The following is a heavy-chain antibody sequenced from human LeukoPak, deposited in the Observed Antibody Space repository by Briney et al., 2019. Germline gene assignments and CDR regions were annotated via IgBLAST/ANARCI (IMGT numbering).Heavy chain of an antibody. CDR2: IYTSGST. D-gene: IGHD1-26*01. Sequence: SQTLSLTCTVSGGSISSGSYYWSWIRQPAGKGLEWIGRIYTSGSTNYNPSLKSRVTISVDTSKNQFSLKLSSVTAADTAVYYCARDQVVGATYYFDYWGQGTLVTVSS. V-gene: IGHV4-61*02. CDR3: ARDQVVGATYYFDY. J-gene: IGHJ4*02. CDR1: GGSISSGSYY.